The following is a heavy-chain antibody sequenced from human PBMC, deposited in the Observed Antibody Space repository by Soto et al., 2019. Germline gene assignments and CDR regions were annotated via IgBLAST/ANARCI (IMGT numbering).Heavy chain of an antibody. J-gene: IGHJ5*02. CDR3: AKGGYYDSSGYLAAWFDP. D-gene: IGHD3-22*01. Sequence: GGSLRLSCAASGFTFSSYAMSWVRQAPGKGLEWVSAISGSGGSTYYADSVKGRFTISRDNSKNTLYLQMNSLRAEDTAVYYCAKGGYYDSSGYLAAWFDPWGQGTLVTV. V-gene: IGHV3-23*01. CDR1: GFTFSSYA. CDR2: ISGSGGST.